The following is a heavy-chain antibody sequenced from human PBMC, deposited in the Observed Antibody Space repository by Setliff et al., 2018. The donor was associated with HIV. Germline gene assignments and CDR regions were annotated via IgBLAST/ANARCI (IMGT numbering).Heavy chain of an antibody. CDR2: TYTSGST. V-gene: IGHV4-4*09. D-gene: IGHD1-26*01. J-gene: IGHJ3*02. CDR1: GGSISSYY. Sequence: ASETLSLTCTVSGGSISSYYWSWIRQPPGKGLEWIGYTYTSGSTSYNPSLKSRVTISIDTSKNQFSLKLNSVTAADTAVYYCASTSGIVGAARVFDIWGQGTMVSISS. CDR3: ASTSGIVGAARVFDI.